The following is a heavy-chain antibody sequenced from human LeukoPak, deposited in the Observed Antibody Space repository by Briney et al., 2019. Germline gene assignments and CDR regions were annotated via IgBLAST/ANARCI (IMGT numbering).Heavy chain of an antibody. CDR1: GGSISSYY. J-gene: IGHJ4*02. Sequence: SETLSLTCTVSGGSISSYYWSWIRQPPGKGPEYIGFIHFSGSTNYNPSLANRVTISADTSTNQFSLRLESVTAADTAVYYCARGSVYFDSWGQGTLVTVSS. V-gene: IGHV4-59*01. CDR2: IHFSGST. CDR3: ARGSVYFDS.